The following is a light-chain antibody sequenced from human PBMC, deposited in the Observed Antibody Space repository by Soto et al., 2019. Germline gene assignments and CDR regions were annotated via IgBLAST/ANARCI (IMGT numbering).Light chain of an antibody. V-gene: IGLV2-14*03. CDR3: SSYTRRNTVM. CDR1: NNDVGAYNY. CDR2: DVS. Sequence: QSALTQPASVSGSPGQSITISCTGTNNDVGAYNYVSWYQQHPGKAPKTMIYDVSNRPSGVSNRFSGSKSGNTASLTISGLQAEDDAAYYCSSYTRRNTVMFGGGTKLTVL. J-gene: IGLJ3*02.